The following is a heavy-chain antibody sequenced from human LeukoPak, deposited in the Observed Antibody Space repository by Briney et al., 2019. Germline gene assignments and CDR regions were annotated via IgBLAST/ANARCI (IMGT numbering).Heavy chain of an antibody. CDR3: ARVLYRDGWNDGGS. CDR2: INSDGSST. J-gene: IGHJ4*02. CDR1: GFTFSFSR. Sequence: AGSLRLTCAASGFTFSFSRMHWVRQAPPKGLLWVSRINSDGSSTSYADSVKGRFTISRDNAKNMLYLQMNSLRAEDTAVCYCARVLYRDGWNDGGSWGQGALVTVSS. V-gene: IGHV3-74*01. D-gene: IGHD1-1*01.